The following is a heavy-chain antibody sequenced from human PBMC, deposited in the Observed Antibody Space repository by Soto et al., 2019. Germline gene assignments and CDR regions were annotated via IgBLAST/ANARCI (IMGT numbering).Heavy chain of an antibody. D-gene: IGHD2-15*01. CDR3: AKDRRRYCSGGSCYTWWFDP. CDR1: GVHFISYA. Sequence: GGSLRLSCAASGVHFISYAMSWVRQAPGKGLEWVAVISCGGGNTYYADSVKGRFTISRDNSKNTLYLQMNSLRAEDTAVYYCAKDRRRYCSGGSCYTWWFDPWGQGTLVTVSS. CDR2: ISCGGGNT. V-gene: IGHV3-23*01. J-gene: IGHJ5*02.